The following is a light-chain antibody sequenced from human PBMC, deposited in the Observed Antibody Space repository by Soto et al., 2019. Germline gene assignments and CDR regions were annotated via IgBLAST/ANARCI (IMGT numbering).Light chain of an antibody. Sequence: EIVMTQSPAILSVSPGERATLSCRASQTVAKNLAWYQQKPGQPPRLLIYGASTRATGVPARFSGSGSGTACTLTISSLQSEDFAIYYCQQYNTWPPPSESVGPGTKVDIK. CDR1: QTVAKN. CDR3: QQYNTWPPPSES. V-gene: IGKV3D-15*01. CDR2: GAS. J-gene: IGKJ3*01.